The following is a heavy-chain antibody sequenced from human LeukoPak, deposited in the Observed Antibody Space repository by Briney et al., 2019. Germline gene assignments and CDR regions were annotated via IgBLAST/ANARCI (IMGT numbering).Heavy chain of an antibody. V-gene: IGHV4-59*01. Sequence: SETLSLTCTVSGGSISSYYWNWIRQPPGKGLEWIGFMYYTGSTNYNPSLKSRVTISVDTSKNQFSLNLSSVTAADTAVYYCARGYCSGGSCYYFDSWGQGTLVTVSS. CDR1: GGSISSYY. CDR3: ARGYCSGGSCYYFDS. D-gene: IGHD2-15*01. CDR2: MYYTGST. J-gene: IGHJ4*02.